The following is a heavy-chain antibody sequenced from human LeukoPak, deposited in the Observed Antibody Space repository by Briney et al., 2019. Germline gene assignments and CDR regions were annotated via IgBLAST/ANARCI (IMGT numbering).Heavy chain of an antibody. V-gene: IGHV3-23*01. CDR3: ARAYCSSISCPSDY. Sequence: PGGSLRLSCAASGFTFSNFAVSWVRQAPGKGLEWVSAISGSGGSTYYADSVKGRITISRDNSKNTLYVQMNSLRADDTAVYYCARAYCSSISCPSDYWGQGTLVTVSS. J-gene: IGHJ4*02. CDR1: GFTFSNFA. D-gene: IGHD2-2*01. CDR2: ISGSGGST.